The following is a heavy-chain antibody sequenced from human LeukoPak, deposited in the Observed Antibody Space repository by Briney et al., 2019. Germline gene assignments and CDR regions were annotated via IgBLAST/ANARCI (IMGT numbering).Heavy chain of an antibody. J-gene: IGHJ4*02. D-gene: IGHD2-15*01. V-gene: IGHV3-30-3*01. CDR2: ISYDGSNK. CDR1: GFTFSNYA. Sequence: PGGSLRPSCAASGFTFSNYAMQWVRQAPGKGLEWVAVISYDGSNKYSADSVRGRFTISRDNSKNTLYLQMNSLRTEDTAVYYCARGGGRYCSGGDCYLLGFWGQGTLVTVSP. CDR3: ARGGGRYCSGGDCYLLGF.